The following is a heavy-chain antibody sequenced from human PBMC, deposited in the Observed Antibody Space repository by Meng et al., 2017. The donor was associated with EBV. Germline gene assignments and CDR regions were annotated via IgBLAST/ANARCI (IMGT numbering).Heavy chain of an antibody. D-gene: IGHD3-10*01. CDR3: ASESGRGYTPDY. Sequence: VQLVGGGMKLGSSVKASRKSSGGSVRSYAISWVRQAPRQGREWLGGLRPSLRAPNYAQNVHGRVKMTTDETTSTNYMDLMSLRSEDTAIYYCASESGRGYTPDYWGQGTLVTVSS. CDR1: GGSVRSYA. V-gene: IGHV1-69*05. CDR2: LRPSLRAP. J-gene: IGHJ4*02.